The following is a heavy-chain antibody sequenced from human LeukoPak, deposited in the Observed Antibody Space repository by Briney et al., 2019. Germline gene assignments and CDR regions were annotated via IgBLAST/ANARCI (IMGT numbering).Heavy chain of an antibody. CDR2: INDSGTT. J-gene: IGHJ6*02. D-gene: IGHD3-3*01. Sequence: PSVTLSLTCAVYGGSCSGYYWRWIPQPPGKGLKWIVEINDSGTTNNKPYLKSLVTISVETSKNHFFIKMSSVTAADTAVYYGARYYDFGSGYGGYGMDVWGQGTTVTVSS. CDR1: GGSCSGYY. CDR3: ARYYDFGSGYGGYGMDV. V-gene: IGHV4-34*01.